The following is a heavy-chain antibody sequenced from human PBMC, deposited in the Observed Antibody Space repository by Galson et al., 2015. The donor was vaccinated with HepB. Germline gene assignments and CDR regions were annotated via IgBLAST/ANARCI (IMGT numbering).Heavy chain of an antibody. CDR2: IYSSGST. CDR1: GGSISSGNYY. V-gene: IGHV4-61*02. CDR3: AKDQGGSFPYYFDY. J-gene: IGHJ4*02. Sequence: TLSLTCTVSGGSISSGNYYWSWIRQPAGKGLEWIGRIYSSGSTNYNPSLKGRVTMSVDTSQNHFSLKLASVTAADTAVYYCAKDQGGSFPYYFDYWGQGTLVTVSS. D-gene: IGHD3-10*01.